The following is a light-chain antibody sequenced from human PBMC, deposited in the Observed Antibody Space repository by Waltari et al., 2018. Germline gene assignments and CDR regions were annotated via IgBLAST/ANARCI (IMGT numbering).Light chain of an antibody. Sequence: ELVMTQSPATLSVSPGEGATLSCRASQSVRSNLAWYQQKPGQAPRLLIYGASTRATGIPARFNGGGSGTEFTHTISSLQSEDFATYYCQQYNSARITFGQGTRLEIK. J-gene: IGKJ5*01. CDR2: GAS. CDR3: QQYNSARIT. V-gene: IGKV3-15*01. CDR1: QSVRSN.